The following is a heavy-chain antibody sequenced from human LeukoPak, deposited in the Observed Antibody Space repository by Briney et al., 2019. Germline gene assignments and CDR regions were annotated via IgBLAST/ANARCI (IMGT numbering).Heavy chain of an antibody. CDR3: ARDPSHYYYTDV. J-gene: IGHJ6*03. Sequence: GASVKVSCRASGYTFNVYYIHWVRQAPGQGREWMGWINPKNGGTKLAQRFQGRVILTRDTSINTAYMELSSLTSDDTAMYFCARDPSHYYYTDVWGKGTTVTVSS. CDR2: INPKNGGT. V-gene: IGHV1-2*02. CDR1: GYTFNVYY.